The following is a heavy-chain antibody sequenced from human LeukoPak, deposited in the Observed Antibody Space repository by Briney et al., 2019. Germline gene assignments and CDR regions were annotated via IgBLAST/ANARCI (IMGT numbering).Heavy chain of an antibody. Sequence: PGGSLRLSCTASGFTFISYGMQWVRQAPGKGLEWVACIRYDEKTKYYADSVKGRFTVSIDNSENTLFLQMNSLRAEDTAVYYCAKESTRDGYRHFHYWGQGTLVTASS. D-gene: IGHD5-24*01. CDR3: AKESTRDGYRHFHY. CDR2: IRYDEKTK. J-gene: IGHJ4*02. CDR1: GFTFISYG. V-gene: IGHV3-30*02.